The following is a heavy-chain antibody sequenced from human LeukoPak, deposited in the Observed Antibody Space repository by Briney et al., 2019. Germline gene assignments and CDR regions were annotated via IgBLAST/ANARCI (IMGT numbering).Heavy chain of an antibody. CDR1: GFTFSNAW. D-gene: IGHD3-3*01. V-gene: IGHV3-15*01. Sequence: GGSLRLSCAASGFTFSNAWMSWVRQAPGKGLEWVGRIKSKTDGGTTDYAAPVKGRFTISRDDSKNTLYLQMNSLKTEDTAVYYCTTVPSIRIGYYHPNWFDPWGQGTLVTVSS. J-gene: IGHJ5*02. CDR3: TTVPSIRIGYYHPNWFDP. CDR2: IKSKTDGGTT.